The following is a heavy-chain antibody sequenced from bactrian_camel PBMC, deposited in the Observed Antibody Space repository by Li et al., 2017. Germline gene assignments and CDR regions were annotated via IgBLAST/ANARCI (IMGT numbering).Heavy chain of an antibody. Sequence: QLVESGGGSVQAGGSLGLSCAFSGYTYSTNCMGWFRQAPGKEREGVAAIDQDGNTRYRDSVKGRFTNSKDNAKNTLYLQMNSLKLEDTAVYYCVRGSGTVVGGLGDTRGQGTQVTVS. CDR2: IDQDGNT. CDR1: GYTYSTNC. D-gene: IGHD2*01. V-gene: IGHV3S53*01. CDR3: VRGSGTVVGGLGDT. J-gene: IGHJ4*01.